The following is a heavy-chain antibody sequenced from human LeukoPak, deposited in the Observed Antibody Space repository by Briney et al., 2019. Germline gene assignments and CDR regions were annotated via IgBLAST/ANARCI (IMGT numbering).Heavy chain of an antibody. D-gene: IGHD6-19*01. J-gene: IGHJ4*02. V-gene: IGHV3-33*01. CDR1: GFTFSSYG. CDR2: IWYDGSNK. CDR3: AREPAVAGTGG. Sequence: GGSLRLSCAASGFTFSSYGMHWVRQAPGKGLEWVAVIWYDGSNKYYADSVKGRFTISRDNSKNSLYLQMNSLRAEDTAVYYCAREPAVAGTGGWGQGTLVTVSS.